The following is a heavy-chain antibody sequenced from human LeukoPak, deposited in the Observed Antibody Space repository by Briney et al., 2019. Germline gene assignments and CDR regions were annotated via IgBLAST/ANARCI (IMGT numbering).Heavy chain of an antibody. Sequence: ASVKVSCKASAYTFTGYYMHWVRQAPGQGLEWMGWINLKSGGTNYAQKFQGRVTMTRDTSISTAYMELSRLRSDDTAVYYCARRYGDYAFDIWGQGTMVTVSS. V-gene: IGHV1-2*02. CDR1: AYTFTGYY. J-gene: IGHJ3*02. CDR2: INLKSGGT. D-gene: IGHD4-17*01. CDR3: ARRYGDYAFDI.